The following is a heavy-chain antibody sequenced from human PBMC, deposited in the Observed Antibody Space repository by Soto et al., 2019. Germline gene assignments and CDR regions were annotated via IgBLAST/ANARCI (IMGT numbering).Heavy chain of an antibody. J-gene: IGHJ4*02. Sequence: QVQLVQSGAEVKKPGASVKVSCKASGYTFTTYGMSWVRQAPGQGLDWMGWISTYNGNRKYAERLQGRVTMTTDTTTSTAYMVLRSLRSDDTAVYYCARGPTDYYDNSANYFLDYWGQGTLVTVSS. CDR1: GYTFTTYG. D-gene: IGHD3-22*01. V-gene: IGHV1-18*01. CDR3: ARGPTDYYDNSANYFLDY. CDR2: ISTYNGNR.